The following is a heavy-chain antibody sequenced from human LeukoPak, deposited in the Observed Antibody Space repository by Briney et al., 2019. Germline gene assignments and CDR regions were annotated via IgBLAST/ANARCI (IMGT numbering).Heavy chain of an antibody. Sequence: GASVKVSCKASGGTFSSYAISWVRQAPGQGLEWMGGIIPIFGTANYAQKFQGRVTVTADESTSTAYMELSSLRSEDTAVYYCARGYSSFTSYYMDVWGKGTTVTISS. D-gene: IGHD6-19*01. CDR3: ARGYSSFTSYYMDV. CDR1: GGTFSSYA. CDR2: IIPIFGTA. V-gene: IGHV1-69*13. J-gene: IGHJ6*03.